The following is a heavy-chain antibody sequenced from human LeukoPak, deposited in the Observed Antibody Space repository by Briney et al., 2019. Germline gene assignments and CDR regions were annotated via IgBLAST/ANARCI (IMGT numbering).Heavy chain of an antibody. J-gene: IGHJ1*01. V-gene: IGHV3-7*01. CDR3: SGRGIEH. CDR1: GFTFSSYW. D-gene: IGHD3-3*01. Sequence: GGSLRLSCAASGFTFSSYWMSWVRQAPGKGLEWVANIKQDGSEKYYVDSVKGRLTISRDNAKNSLYLQMNSLRAEDTAVYFWSGRGIEHWSQRTLATVPS. CDR2: IKQDGSEK.